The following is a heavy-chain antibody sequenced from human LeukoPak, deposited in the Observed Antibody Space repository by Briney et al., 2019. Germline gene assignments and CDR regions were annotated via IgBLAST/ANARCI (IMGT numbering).Heavy chain of an antibody. Sequence: GASVKVSCMTSGYTFLTYGVSWVRQAPGQGLEWMGWINTYNGNTNYAQKLQGRVTMTTDTSTTTAHMELRSLRSDDTAVYYCARFRDFWSGPTGFDYWGQGTLVTVSS. CDR2: INTYNGNT. J-gene: IGHJ4*02. CDR1: GYTFLTYG. D-gene: IGHD3-3*01. V-gene: IGHV1-18*01. CDR3: ARFRDFWSGPTGFDY.